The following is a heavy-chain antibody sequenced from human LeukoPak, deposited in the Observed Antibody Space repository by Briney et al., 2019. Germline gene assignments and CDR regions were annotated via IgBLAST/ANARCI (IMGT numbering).Heavy chain of an antibody. CDR1: GGALRTYY. J-gene: IGHJ5*02. V-gene: IGHV4-59*01. CDR3: ARGQRSYFRAVDV. CDR2: IYYSGRT. Sequence: SETLSLTCTVFGGALRTYYWSWIRQPPGKGLGWIGYIYYSGRTNYNTSLKSRVTISVDTCKNQFSLKLSSLTAADTAVYYCARGQRSYFRAVDVWGQGTLVTVSS. D-gene: IGHD1-26*01.